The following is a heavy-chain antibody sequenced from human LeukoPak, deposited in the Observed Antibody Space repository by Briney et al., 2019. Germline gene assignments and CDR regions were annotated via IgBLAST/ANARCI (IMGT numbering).Heavy chain of an antibody. Sequence: GGSLRLSCAASGFTFSTYAMSWVRQAPGKGLEWVSTVSDSGANTYYADSVRGRFTISRDNSKNTLYLQKNSLRADDTAIYYCAKSMTLQWRGFFDLWGRGTHVTVSS. CDR3: AKSMTLQWRGFFDL. CDR2: VSDSGANT. J-gene: IGHJ2*01. D-gene: IGHD6-19*01. V-gene: IGHV3-23*01. CDR1: GFTFSTYA.